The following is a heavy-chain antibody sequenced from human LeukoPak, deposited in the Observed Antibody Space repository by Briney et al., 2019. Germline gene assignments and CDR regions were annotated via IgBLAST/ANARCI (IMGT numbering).Heavy chain of an antibody. V-gene: IGHV1-18*01. Sequence: GASVKVSCKASGYTFSNYGISWVRQAPGQGLEWMGWISAYNGNTKYAQKFQGRVTLTTDTSTSTAYMELRSLRSEDTAVYYCARTRGIAVAGIIDPWGQGTLVTVSS. D-gene: IGHD6-19*01. J-gene: IGHJ5*02. CDR2: ISAYNGNT. CDR3: ARTRGIAVAGIIDP. CDR1: GYTFSNYG.